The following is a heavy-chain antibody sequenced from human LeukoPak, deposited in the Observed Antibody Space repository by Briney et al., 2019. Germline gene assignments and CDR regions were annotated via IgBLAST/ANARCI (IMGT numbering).Heavy chain of an antibody. Sequence: GGSLRLSCAASGFTFSRYGMSWVRQAPGKGLEWVSGISGSGGSTNYADSVKGRFTISRDNSKNTLYLQMNSLRAEDTAVYYCAKVGGRYFDWLLRAHDAFDIWGQGTMVTVSS. CDR2: ISGSGGST. CDR1: GFTFSRYG. D-gene: IGHD3-9*01. J-gene: IGHJ3*02. CDR3: AKVGGRYFDWLLRAHDAFDI. V-gene: IGHV3-23*01.